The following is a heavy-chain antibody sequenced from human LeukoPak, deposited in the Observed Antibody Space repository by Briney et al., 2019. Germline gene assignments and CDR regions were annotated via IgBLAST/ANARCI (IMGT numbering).Heavy chain of an antibody. CDR1: GGSISSYY. CDR2: IYYSGST. J-gene: IGHJ6*03. CDR3: ARDRRDGYNYHYYMDV. V-gene: IGHV4-59*12. D-gene: IGHD5-24*01. Sequence: SETLSLTCTVSGGSISSYYWSWIRQPPGKGLEWIGYIYYSGSTNYNPSLKSRVTISVDTSKNQFSLKLSSVTAADTAVYYCARDRRDGYNYHYYMDVWGKGTTVTISS.